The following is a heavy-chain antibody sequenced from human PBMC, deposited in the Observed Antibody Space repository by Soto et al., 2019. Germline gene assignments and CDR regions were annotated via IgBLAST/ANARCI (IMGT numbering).Heavy chain of an antibody. CDR1: GFTFNNYW. CDR3: KIDQKTTSDYCFDS. V-gene: IGHV3-7*01. J-gene: IGHJ4*02. D-gene: IGHD1-1*01. CDR2: MNQDGTIK. Sequence: GESLKISCAASGFTFNNYWLSWVRQAPGQGLERVANMNQDGTIKYYVDSVKGRFTISRDNAENSLFLQMNSLRAEDTAVYYCKIDQKTTSDYCFDSWGQGALVTVSS.